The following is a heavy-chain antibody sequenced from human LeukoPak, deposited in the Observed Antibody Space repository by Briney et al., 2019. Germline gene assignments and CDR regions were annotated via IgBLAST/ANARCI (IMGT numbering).Heavy chain of an antibody. V-gene: IGHV1-18*01. J-gene: IGHJ6*03. D-gene: IGHD3-16*01. CDR3: ARARGGSYYYNYMDV. CDR2: ISVYNGNT. CDR1: SYSFISYG. Sequence: ASVKVSCKASSYSFISYGITWVRQAPGQGLEWMGWISVYNGNTNYVQKLQGRVTMTTDTSTSTAYMELRSLRSDDTAVYYCARARGGSYYYNYMDVWGKGTTVTVSS.